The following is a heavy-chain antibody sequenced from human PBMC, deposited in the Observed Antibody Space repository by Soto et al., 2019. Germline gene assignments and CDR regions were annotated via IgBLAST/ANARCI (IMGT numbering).Heavy chain of an antibody. CDR1: GFTFSSYA. Sequence: LGGSLRLSCAASGFTFSSYAMSWVRQAPGKGLEWVSAISGSGGSTYYADSVKGRFTISRDNSKNTLYLQMNSLRAEDTAVYYCAKDFQRFLEPPDAFVIWGQGTMVTVSS. CDR2: ISGSGGST. D-gene: IGHD3-3*01. V-gene: IGHV3-23*01. J-gene: IGHJ3*02. CDR3: AKDFQRFLEPPDAFVI.